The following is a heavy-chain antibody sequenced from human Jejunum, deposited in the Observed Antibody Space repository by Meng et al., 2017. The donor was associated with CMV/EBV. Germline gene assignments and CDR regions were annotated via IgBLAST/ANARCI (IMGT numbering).Heavy chain of an antibody. D-gene: IGHD3-16*01. V-gene: IGHV3-23*01. J-gene: IGHJ4*02. CDR3: ARPAYIDRGGFDY. CDR1: GFMLANYQ. Sequence: AASGFMLANYQIFWVRQSPGKGLEWVSSISPTTGNIYYADSVKGRFTISRDTSENTLYLQMNSLRAADTAIYYCARPAYIDRGGFDYWGQGTLVTVSS. CDR2: ISPTTGNI.